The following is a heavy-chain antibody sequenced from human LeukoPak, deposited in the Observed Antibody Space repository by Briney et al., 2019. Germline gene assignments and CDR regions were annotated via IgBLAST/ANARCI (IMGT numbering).Heavy chain of an antibody. CDR2: ISWDGGST. Sequence: GGSLGLSCAASGFTFDDYSMHWVRQAPGKGLEWVSLISWDGGSTYYADSVKGRFTISRDNSKNSLSLQMNSLRPEDTALYYCAKDGKNYFDYWGQGALVTVSS. J-gene: IGHJ4*02. V-gene: IGHV3-43*01. CDR1: GFTFDDYS. CDR3: AKDGKNYFDY.